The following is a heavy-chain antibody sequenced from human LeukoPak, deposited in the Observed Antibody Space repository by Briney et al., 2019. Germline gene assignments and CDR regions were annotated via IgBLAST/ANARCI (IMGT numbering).Heavy chain of an antibody. J-gene: IGHJ6*03. Sequence: SETLSLTCTVSGGSISSYYWSWIRQPPGKGLEWIGYIYYSGSTNYNPSLKSRVTISVDTSKNQFSLKLSSVTAADTAVYYCARSEKGPYCSSTSCPRGVYYYYMDVWGKGTTVTVSS. CDR2: IYYSGST. CDR3: ARSEKGPYCSSTSCPRGVYYYYMDV. D-gene: IGHD2-2*01. CDR1: GGSISSYY. V-gene: IGHV4-59*01.